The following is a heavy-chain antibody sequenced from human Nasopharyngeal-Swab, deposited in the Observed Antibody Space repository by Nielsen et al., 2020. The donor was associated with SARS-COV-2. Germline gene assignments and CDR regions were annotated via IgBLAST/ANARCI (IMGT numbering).Heavy chain of an antibody. CDR3: ARATRPRYCSSTSCFNWFDP. CDR1: GFTFRSYS. V-gene: IGHV3-48*01. Sequence: GESLKISCAASGFTFRSYSMNLVRQAPGKGLEWVSYISSSSSTIYYADSVKGRFTISRDNAKNSLYLQMNSLRAEDTAVYYCARATRPRYCSSTSCFNWFDPWGQGTLVTVSS. J-gene: IGHJ5*02. CDR2: ISSSSSTI. D-gene: IGHD2-2*01.